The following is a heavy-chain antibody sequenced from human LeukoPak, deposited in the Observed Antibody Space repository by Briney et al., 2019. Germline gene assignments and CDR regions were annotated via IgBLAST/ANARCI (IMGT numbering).Heavy chain of an antibody. CDR3: TRLSGSYPIDY. V-gene: IGHV3-73*01. CDR2: IRSKANSYAT. J-gene: IGHJ4*02. D-gene: IGHD1-26*01. CDR1: GFTFSGSA. Sequence: GGSLRLSCAASGFTFSGSAMHWVRQASGKGLEWVGRIRSKANSYATAYAASVKGRFTISRDDSKNAAYLQMNSLKTEDTAVYYCTRLSGSYPIDYWGQGTLVTVSS.